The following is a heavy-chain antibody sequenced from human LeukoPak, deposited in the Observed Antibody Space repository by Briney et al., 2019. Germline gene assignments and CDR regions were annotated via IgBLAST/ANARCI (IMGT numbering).Heavy chain of an antibody. CDR2: ISSNSYNI. CDR3: ARVFVGTADY. V-gene: IGHV3-48*01. D-gene: IGHD6-13*01. CDR1: GFTFSTFS. J-gene: IGHJ4*02. Sequence: GGSLRLSCAASGFTFSTFSMNWVRQAPGKGLEWVSYISSNSYNIYHADSVKGRFTISRDNAENSLYLQMNSLRVEDTAVYYCARVFVGTADYWGQGTLVTVSS.